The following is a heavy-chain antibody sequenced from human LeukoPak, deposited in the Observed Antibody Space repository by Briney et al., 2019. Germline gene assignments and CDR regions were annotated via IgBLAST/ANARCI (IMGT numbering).Heavy chain of an antibody. V-gene: IGHV3-33*01. CDR2: IWYDGSNK. J-gene: IGHJ6*02. D-gene: IGHD1-7*01. CDR1: GFTFSSYG. CDR3: ASLLDNWNYVPHQNGMDV. Sequence: PGGSLRLSCAASGFTFSSYGMHWVRQAPGKGLEWVAVIWYDGSNKYYADSVKGRFTISRDNSKNTLYLQMNSLRAEDTAVYYCASLLDNWNYVPHQNGMDVWGQGTTVTVSS.